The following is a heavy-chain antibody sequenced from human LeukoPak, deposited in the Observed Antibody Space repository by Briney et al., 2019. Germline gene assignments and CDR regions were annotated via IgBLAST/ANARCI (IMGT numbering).Heavy chain of an antibody. D-gene: IGHD6-19*01. Sequence: GSLRLSCAASGFTVSSNYMSWVRQAPGKGLEWIGNIYYSGSTYYNPSLKSRVTIFVDTSKNQFSLKLSSVTAADTAVYYCARLGYGYSSGGEVQHWGQGTLVTVSS. J-gene: IGHJ1*01. V-gene: IGHV4-39*01. CDR2: IYYSGST. CDR3: ARLGYGYSSGGEVQH. CDR1: GFTVSSNY.